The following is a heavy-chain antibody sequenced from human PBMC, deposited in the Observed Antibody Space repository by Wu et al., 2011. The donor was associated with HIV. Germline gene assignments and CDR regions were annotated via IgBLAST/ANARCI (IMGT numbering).Heavy chain of an antibody. CDR2: YYSGTS. V-gene: IGHV4-59*08. D-gene: IGHD5-12*01. Sequence: YYSGTSNYNTSLKSRVTISVDTSKNQFSLKLSSVTAADTAVYYCARDSGYVSGLDYWGQGTLVTVSS. CDR3: ARDSGYVSGLDY. J-gene: IGHJ4*02.